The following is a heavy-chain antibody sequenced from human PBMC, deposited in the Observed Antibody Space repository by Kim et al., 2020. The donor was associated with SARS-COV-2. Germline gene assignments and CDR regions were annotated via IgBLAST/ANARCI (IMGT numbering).Heavy chain of an antibody. CDR2: IWYDGSNK. Sequence: GGSLRLSCAASGFTFSSYGMHWVRQAPGKGLEWVAVIWYDGSNKYYADSVKGRFTISRDNSKNTLYLQMNSLRAEDTAVYYCAKQTAAMGYSGYDSPSTNTDIFFDYWGQGTLVTVSS. D-gene: IGHD5-12*01. CDR3: AKQTAAMGYSGYDSPSTNTDIFFDY. J-gene: IGHJ4*02. CDR1: GFTFSSYG. V-gene: IGHV3-33*06.